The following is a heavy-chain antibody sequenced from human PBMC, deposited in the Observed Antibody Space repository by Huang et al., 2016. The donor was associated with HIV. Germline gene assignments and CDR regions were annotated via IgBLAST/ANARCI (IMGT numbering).Heavy chain of an antibody. CDR2: ITPTLGTA. V-gene: IGHV1-69*01. CDR3: ATVDYYDTSGPQRGYFDN. D-gene: IGHD3-22*01. J-gene: IGHJ4*02. Sequence: QVQLVQSGAEVKKPGSSVKVSCKASGGSFRNFAMGWVRQAPGQGLEWMGGITPTLGTANYAQKYQDRVTIIADEATSTAYMELSSLRSEDTAVYYCATVDYYDTSGPQRGYFDNWGQGTLVTVSS. CDR1: GGSFRNFA.